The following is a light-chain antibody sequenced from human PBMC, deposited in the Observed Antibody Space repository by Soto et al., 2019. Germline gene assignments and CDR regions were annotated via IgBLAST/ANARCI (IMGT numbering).Light chain of an antibody. CDR3: EQYNSYSPGWT. V-gene: IGKV1-5*01. CDR2: DAP. Sequence: DIQMTQSPSTLSASVGDRVTITCRASQSISSWLAWYQQKPGKAPKLLIYDAPSLESGVPSSFSGSGSGTESALTFSSLQPDDFATYYCEQYNSYSPGWTFGQGIKVEGK. J-gene: IGKJ1*01. CDR1: QSISSW.